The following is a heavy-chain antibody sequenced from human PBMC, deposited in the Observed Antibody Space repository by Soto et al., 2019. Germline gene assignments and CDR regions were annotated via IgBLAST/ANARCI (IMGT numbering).Heavy chain of an antibody. CDR3: ARRYSSGMFDC. CDR2: ISSSSSTI. D-gene: IGHD6-19*01. J-gene: IGHJ4*01. CDR1: GLTFTSYS. Sequence: PGGSLRLSCAASGLTFTSYSMNWVRQAPGKGLEWVSFISSSSSTIYYADSVKGRFTISRDNAKNTLYLQINSLRAEDTAVYYCARRYSSGMFDCWGHGTLVTVSS. V-gene: IGHV3-48*01.